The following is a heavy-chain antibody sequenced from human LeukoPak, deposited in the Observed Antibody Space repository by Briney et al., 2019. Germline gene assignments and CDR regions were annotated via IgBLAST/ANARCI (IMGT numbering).Heavy chain of an antibody. V-gene: IGHV4-39*01. CDR2: IYYSGST. Sequence: SETLSLTCTVSGGSISSSSYYWGWIRQPPGKGLEWIGSIYYSGSTYYNPSLKSRVTISVDTSKNQFSLKLSSVTAADTAVYYCARQERLVGATGWFDPWGQGTLVTVSS. CDR3: ARQERLVGATGWFDP. D-gene: IGHD1-26*01. J-gene: IGHJ5*02. CDR1: GGSISSSSYY.